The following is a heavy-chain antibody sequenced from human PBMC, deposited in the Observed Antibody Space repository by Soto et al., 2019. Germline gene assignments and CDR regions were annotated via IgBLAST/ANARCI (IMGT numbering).Heavy chain of an antibody. D-gene: IGHD2-15*01. CDR3: TRDERSLYCSGGSCYWDYYYYMDV. CDR1: GFTFGDYA. Sequence: PGGSLRLSCTASGFTFGDYAMSWFRQAPGKGLEWVGFIRSKAYGGTTEYAASVKGRFTISRDDSKSIAYLQMNSLKTEDTAVYYCTRDERSLYCSGGSCYWDYYYYMDVWGKGTTVTVSS. V-gene: IGHV3-49*03. CDR2: IRSKAYGGTT. J-gene: IGHJ6*03.